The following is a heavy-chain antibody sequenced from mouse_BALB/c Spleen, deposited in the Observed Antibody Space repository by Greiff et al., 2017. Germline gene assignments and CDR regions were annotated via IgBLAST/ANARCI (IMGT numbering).Heavy chain of an antibody. CDR3: TREGGSYYAMDY. CDR1: GYTFTSYY. J-gene: IGHJ4*01. V-gene: IGHV1S81*02. Sequence: QVHVKQSGAELVKPGASVKLSCKASGYTFTSYYMYWVKQRPGQGLEWIGEINPSNGGTNFNEKFKSKATLTVDKSSSTAYMQLSSLTSEDSAVYYCTREGGSYYAMDYWGQGTSVTVSS. CDR2: INPSNGGT.